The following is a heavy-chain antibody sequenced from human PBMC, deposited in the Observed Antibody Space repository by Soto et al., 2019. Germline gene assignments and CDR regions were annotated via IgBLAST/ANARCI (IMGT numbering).Heavy chain of an antibody. CDR1: GGTFSSYA. V-gene: IGHV1-69*13. D-gene: IGHD3-9*01. CDR3: ASATQITISARYYGMDV. Sequence: GASVKVSCKASGGTFSSYAISWVRQAPGQGLEWMGGIIPIFGTANYAQKFQGRVTITADESTSTAYMELSSLGPEDTAVYYCASATQITISARYYGMDVWGQGTTVTVSS. CDR2: IIPIFGTA. J-gene: IGHJ6*02.